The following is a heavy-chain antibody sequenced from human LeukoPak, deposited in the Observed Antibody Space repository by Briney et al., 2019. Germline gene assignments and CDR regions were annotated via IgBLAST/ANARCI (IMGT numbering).Heavy chain of an antibody. CDR2: ISGSGGST. V-gene: IGHV3-23*01. J-gene: IGHJ4*02. CDR1: GFTFSSYG. Sequence: GGSLRLSCAASGFTFSSYGMSWVRQAPGKGLEWVSAISGSGGSTYYADSVKGRFTISRDNSKNTLYLQMNSLRAEDTAVYYCAKEVLVVAVAGLAFDYWGQGTLVTVSS. CDR3: AKEVLVVAVAGLAFDY. D-gene: IGHD6-19*01.